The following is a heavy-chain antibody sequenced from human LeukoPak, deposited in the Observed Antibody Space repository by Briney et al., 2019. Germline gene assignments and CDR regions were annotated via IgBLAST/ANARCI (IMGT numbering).Heavy chain of an antibody. J-gene: IGHJ3*02. V-gene: IGHV4-4*07. CDR2: IYTSGST. CDR1: GGSISSYY. Sequence: SETLSLTCTVSGGSISSYYWSWIRQPAGKGLEWIGRIYTSGSTNYNPSLKSRVTMSVDTSKNQFSLKLSSVTAADTAVYYCARGWYKAGYCSGGSCYPDAFDIWGQGTMVTVSS. D-gene: IGHD2-15*01. CDR3: ARGWYKAGYCSGGSCYPDAFDI.